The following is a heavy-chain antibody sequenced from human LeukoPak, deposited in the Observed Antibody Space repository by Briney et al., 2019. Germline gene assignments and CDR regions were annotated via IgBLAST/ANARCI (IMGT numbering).Heavy chain of an antibody. D-gene: IGHD5-12*01. Sequence: SETLSVTCAVYGGSFSGYYWSWIRQPPGKGLEWIGEINHSGSTNYNPSLKSRVTISVDTSKNQFSLKLGSVTAADTAVYYCAGVTVATGEYWGQGTLVTVSS. V-gene: IGHV4-34*01. CDR2: INHSGST. CDR3: AGVTVATGEY. J-gene: IGHJ4*02. CDR1: GGSFSGYY.